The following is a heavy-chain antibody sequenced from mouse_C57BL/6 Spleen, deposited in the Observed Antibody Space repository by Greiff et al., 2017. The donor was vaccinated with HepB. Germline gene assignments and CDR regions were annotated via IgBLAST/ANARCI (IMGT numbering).Heavy chain of an antibody. CDR1: GFSLTSYG. V-gene: IGHV2-5*01. CDR3: AKSFGDYIYAMDY. CDR2: IWRGGST. J-gene: IGHJ4*01. Sequence: QVQLKESGPGLVQPSQSLSITCTVSGFSLTSYGVHWVRQSPGKGLEWLGVIWRGGSTDYNAAFMSRLSITKDNSKSQVFYKMNSLQADDTAIYYCAKSFGDYIYAMDYWGQGTSVTVSS. D-gene: IGHD2-13*01.